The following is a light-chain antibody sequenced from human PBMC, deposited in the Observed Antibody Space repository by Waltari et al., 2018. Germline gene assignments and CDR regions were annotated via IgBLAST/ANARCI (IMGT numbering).Light chain of an antibody. J-gene: IGLJ2*01. CDR2: VNSDGTH. Sequence: QLVLTQSPSASASLGPSVMLTCPLRSWHSTSTIAWPQQQPEKGPRYLMRVNSDGTHSKGDGIPDRFSGSTSGGERHLTISSLQSEDEADYYCQTWGTGTVVFGGGTKLTVL. CDR3: QTWGTGTVV. CDR1: SWHSTST. V-gene: IGLV4-69*01.